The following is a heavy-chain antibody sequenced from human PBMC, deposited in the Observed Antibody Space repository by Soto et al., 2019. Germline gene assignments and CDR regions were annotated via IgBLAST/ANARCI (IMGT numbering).Heavy chain of an antibody. V-gene: IGHV3-72*01. CDR1: GFTFSDHY. CDR2: TRNKANSYAT. Sequence: GGSLGLSCAASGFTFSDHYMDWVRQAPGKGLEWVGRTRNKANSYATEYAASVKGRFTISRDDSKNSLYLQMNSLKTEDTAVYYCASSLGYCSSTTCHHYYFDYWGQGTLVTVSS. J-gene: IGHJ4*02. CDR3: ASSLGYCSSTTCHHYYFDY. D-gene: IGHD2-2*01.